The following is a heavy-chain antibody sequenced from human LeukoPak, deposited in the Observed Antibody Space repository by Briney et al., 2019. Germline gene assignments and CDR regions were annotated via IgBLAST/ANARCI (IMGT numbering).Heavy chain of an antibody. Sequence: SETLSLTCTVSGGSISSGGYYWSWIRQHPGKGLEWIGYIYYSGSTYYNPSLKSRVTISVDTSKNQFSLKLSSVTGADTAVYYCARVLRNYYHMDVWGKGTTVTVSS. V-gene: IGHV4-31*03. J-gene: IGHJ6*03. D-gene: IGHD3-3*01. CDR1: GGSISSGGYY. CDR2: IYYSGST. CDR3: ARVLRNYYHMDV.